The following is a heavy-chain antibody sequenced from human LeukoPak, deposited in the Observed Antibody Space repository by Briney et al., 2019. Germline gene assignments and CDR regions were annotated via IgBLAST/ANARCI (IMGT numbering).Heavy chain of an antibody. D-gene: IGHD2-2*01. CDR3: ASGSTSPYYYYDYMDV. V-gene: IGHV1-69*05. CDR2: IIPIFGTA. J-gene: IGHJ6*03. Sequence: SVKVSCKASGGTFSSYAISWVRQAPGQGLEWMGGIIPIFGTANYAQKFQGRVTITTDESTSTAYLELSSLRSEDTAVYYCASGSTSPYYYYDYMDVCGKGTTVTVSS. CDR1: GGTFSSYA.